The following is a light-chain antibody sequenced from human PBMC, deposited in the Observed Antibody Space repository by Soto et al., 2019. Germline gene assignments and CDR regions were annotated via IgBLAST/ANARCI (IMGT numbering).Light chain of an antibody. CDR3: QQYGTWIT. CDR1: QSLGNTY. CDR2: DAS. Sequence: EIVLTQSPGTLSLSPGERATLSCRASQSLGNTYLAWYQRKPGQAPRLLIYDASSRATDIPDRFSGSGAGTDFTLTISRLEPEDAAVYYCQQYGTWITFGQGTRLEIK. J-gene: IGKJ5*01. V-gene: IGKV3-20*01.